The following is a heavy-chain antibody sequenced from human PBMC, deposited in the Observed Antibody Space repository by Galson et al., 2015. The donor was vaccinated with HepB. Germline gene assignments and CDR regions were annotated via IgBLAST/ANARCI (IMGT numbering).Heavy chain of an antibody. CDR1: GFTFSSYA. J-gene: IGHJ4*02. Sequence: SLRLSCAASGFTFSSYAMGWVRQAPGKGLEWVSVISGSGGSTYYADSVKGRFTISRDNSENTLYLQMNSLRAEDTAVYYCAKVAMVGATKSSNFDFWGQGTLVTVSS. V-gene: IGHV3-23*01. D-gene: IGHD1-26*01. CDR2: ISGSGGST. CDR3: AKVAMVGATKSSNFDF.